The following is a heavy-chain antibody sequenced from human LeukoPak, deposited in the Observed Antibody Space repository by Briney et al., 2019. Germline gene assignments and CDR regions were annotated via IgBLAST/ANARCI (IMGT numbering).Heavy chain of an antibody. J-gene: IGHJ4*02. CDR3: ARAGVPMATMGGGFDY. Sequence: PSQTLSLTCTVSGGSISSGSYYWSWIRQPAGKGLEWIGRIYTSGSTDYNPSLKSRVTMSVDTSKNQFSLKLSSVTAADTAVYYCARAGVPMATMGGGFDYWGQGTLVTVSS. D-gene: IGHD5-24*01. V-gene: IGHV4-61*02. CDR2: IYTSGST. CDR1: GGSISSGSYY.